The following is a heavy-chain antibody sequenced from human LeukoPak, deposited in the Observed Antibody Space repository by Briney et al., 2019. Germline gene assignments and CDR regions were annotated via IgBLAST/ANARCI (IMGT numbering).Heavy chain of an antibody. J-gene: IGHJ3*02. CDR3: GRLYCSGDSCYWGDGFDI. CDR1: GYSFTSYW. D-gene: IGHD2-15*01. CDR2: IYPGDSDT. Sequence: GESLKISCKGSGYSFTSYWIGWVRQMPGKGLEWMGIIYPGDSDTRYSPSFQGQVTISADKSISTAYLQWSSLKASDTAMYYCGRLYCSGDSCYWGDGFDIWGHGTKVTVSP. V-gene: IGHV5-51*01.